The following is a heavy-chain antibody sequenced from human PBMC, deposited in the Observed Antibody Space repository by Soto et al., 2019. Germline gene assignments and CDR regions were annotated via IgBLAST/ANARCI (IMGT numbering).Heavy chain of an antibody. CDR2: FDPEDGET. CDR3: ASAPLAYYYDSSGYYGYVQH. V-gene: IGHV1-24*01. J-gene: IGHJ1*01. CDR1: GYTLTELS. D-gene: IGHD3-22*01. Sequence: GASVKVSCKVSGYTLTELSMHWVRQAPGKGLEWMGCFDPEDGETIYAQKFQGRVTMTEYTSTYTAYMELSSLRSEDTAVYYCASAPLAYYYDSSGYYGYVQHWGQGTLFTVSS.